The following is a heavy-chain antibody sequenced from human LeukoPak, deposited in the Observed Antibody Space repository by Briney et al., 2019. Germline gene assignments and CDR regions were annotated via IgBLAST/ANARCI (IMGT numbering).Heavy chain of an antibody. V-gene: IGHV3-21*01. Sequence: GGSLRLSCAASGFTFSSYNMNWVRQAPGKGLEWVSSISGDSGYISYADSVRGRFTISRDNAMNSLYLQMNSLRVEDTAVYYCARIGSSWSFDYWGQGTRVTVSS. D-gene: IGHD6-13*01. J-gene: IGHJ4*02. CDR2: ISGDSGYI. CDR3: ARIGSSWSFDY. CDR1: GFTFSSYN.